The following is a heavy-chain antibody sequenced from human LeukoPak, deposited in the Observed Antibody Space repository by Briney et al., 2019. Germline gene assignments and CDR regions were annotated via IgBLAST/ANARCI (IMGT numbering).Heavy chain of an antibody. CDR1: GFTFSRYA. CDR2: IRYDGSNK. J-gene: IGHJ5*02. CDR3: TKGGYDFGDWFDP. V-gene: IGHV3-30*02. D-gene: IGHD3-3*01. Sequence: PGGSLRLSCAASGFTFSRYAMHWVRQAPGKGLEWVAFIRYDGSNKYYADSVKGRFTISTDNSKNTLYLQMNSLRAEDTAVYYCTKGGYDFGDWFDPWGQGTLVTVSS.